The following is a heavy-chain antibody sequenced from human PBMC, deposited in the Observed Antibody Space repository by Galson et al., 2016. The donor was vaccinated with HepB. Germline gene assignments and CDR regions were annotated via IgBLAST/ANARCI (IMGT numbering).Heavy chain of an antibody. CDR1: GFTFSTYT. D-gene: IGHD2-8*02. V-gene: IGHV3-30*04. CDR2: ISYDGDAK. Sequence: SLRLSCAASGFTFSTYTMHRVRQAPGKGLEWVAVISYDGDAKYYSDSVKGRFTISRDDSKSTLYLQMNSLRAEDTAVYYCARPYCTGGVCPNYFDFWGLGTLVTVSS. J-gene: IGHJ4*02. CDR3: ARPYCTGGVCPNYFDF.